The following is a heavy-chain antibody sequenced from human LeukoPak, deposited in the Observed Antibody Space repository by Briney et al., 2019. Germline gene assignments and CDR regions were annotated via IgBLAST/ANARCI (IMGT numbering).Heavy chain of an antibody. CDR1: GGSVSSYY. Sequence: SETLSLTCTVSGGSVSSYYWSWIRQPPGKGLEWIGYIYYSGSTNYNPSLKSRVTMSVDTSKNQFSLKLSSVTAADTAVYYCARAESRNYYDSSGYYSGAFDIWGQGTMVTVSS. D-gene: IGHD3-22*01. CDR3: ARAESRNYYDSSGYYSGAFDI. J-gene: IGHJ3*02. CDR2: IYYSGST. V-gene: IGHV4-59*02.